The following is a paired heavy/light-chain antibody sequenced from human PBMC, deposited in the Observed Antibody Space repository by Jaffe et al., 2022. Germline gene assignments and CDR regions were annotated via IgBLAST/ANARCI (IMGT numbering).Light chain of an antibody. V-gene: IGLV1-40*01. Sequence: QSVLTQPPSVSGAPGQRVTISCTGNTSNIGAGSDVHWYQQLPETAPKLLIYGNNNRASGVPDRFSGSKSGTSASLAITGLQAEDEAHYYCQSYDSSQSGARVFGGGTKLTVL. CDR1: TSNIGAGSD. CDR2: GNN. CDR3: QSYDSSQSGARV. J-gene: IGLJ3*02.
Heavy chain of an antibody. CDR2: IFHFGSA. V-gene: IGHV4-38-2*01. J-gene: IGHJ6*03. CDR1: GYSVSRGYY. D-gene: IGHD3-10*01. CDR3: ARDRGDYYESGSSYYYYYMDV. Sequence: QVQLQESGPGLVKPSETLSLTCAVSGYSVSRGYYWGWIRQSPGRGLEWIGSIFHFGSAFYNPSLKSRVTISVDTSKNRFSLKLSSVTAADTGMYYCARDRGDYYESGSSYYYYYMDVWGVGTTVTVSS.